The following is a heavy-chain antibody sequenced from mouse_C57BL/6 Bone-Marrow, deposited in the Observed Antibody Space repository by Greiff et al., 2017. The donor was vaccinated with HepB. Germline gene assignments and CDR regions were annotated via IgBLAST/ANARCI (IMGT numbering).Heavy chain of an antibody. V-gene: IGHV1-53*01. D-gene: IGHD1-1*01. J-gene: IGHJ1*03. Sequence: QVQLQQSGTELVKPGASVKLSCKASGYTFTSYWMHWVKQRPGQGLEWIGNINPSNGGTNYNEKFKSKATLTVDKSSSTAYMQLSSLTSEDSAVYYCAREDGSYWYFDVWGTGTTVTVSS. CDR1: GYTFTSYW. CDR2: INPSNGGT. CDR3: AREDGSYWYFDV.